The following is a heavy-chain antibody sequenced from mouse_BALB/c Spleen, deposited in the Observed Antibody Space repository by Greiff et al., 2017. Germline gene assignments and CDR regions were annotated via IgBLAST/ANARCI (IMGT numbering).Heavy chain of an antibody. Sequence: VQLKQSGGGLMQPGGSLKLSCAASGFDFSRYWMSWVRQAPGKGLEWIGEINPDSSTINYTPSLKDKFIISRDNAKNTLYLQMSKVRSEDTALYYCARPLYYGSSYAMDYWGQGTSVTVSS. CDR2: INPDSSTI. CDR1: GFDFSRYW. J-gene: IGHJ4*01. CDR3: ARPLYYGSSYAMDY. D-gene: IGHD1-1*01. V-gene: IGHV4-1*02.